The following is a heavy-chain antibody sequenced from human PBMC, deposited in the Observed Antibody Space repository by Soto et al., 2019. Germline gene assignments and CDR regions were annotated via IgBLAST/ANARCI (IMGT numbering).Heavy chain of an antibody. CDR1: GCSINSYY. CDR2: IYYSGST. D-gene: IGHD1-26*01. CDR3: ARRYGGNFDY. J-gene: IGHJ4*02. V-gene: IGHV4-59*01. Sequence: PSETLSLSCTVSGCSINSYYWSWIRQPPGKGLEWIGYIYYSGSTNYNPSLKSRVTISVDTSKNQFSLKLSSVTAADTAVYYCARRYGGNFDYWGQGTLVTVSS.